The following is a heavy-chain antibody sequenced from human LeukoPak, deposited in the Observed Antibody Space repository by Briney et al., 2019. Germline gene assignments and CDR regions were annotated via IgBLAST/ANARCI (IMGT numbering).Heavy chain of an antibody. J-gene: IGHJ4*02. CDR1: GFTFSDYG. D-gene: IGHD3-22*01. Sequence: GGSPRLSCTASGFTFSDYGMHWVRQPPGKGLEWVAIIWYDGSNKKYEDSVKGRFTISRDNSKNTLYLQMNSLRAEDTAVYYCARGVDYYENSGTIDYWGQGTLVTVSS. CDR2: IWYDGSNK. CDR3: ARGVDYYENSGTIDY. V-gene: IGHV3-33*01.